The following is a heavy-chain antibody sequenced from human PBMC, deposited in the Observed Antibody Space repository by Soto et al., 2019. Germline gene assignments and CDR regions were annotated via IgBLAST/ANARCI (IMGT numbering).Heavy chain of an antibody. J-gene: IGHJ6*02. Sequence: ASVKVSCKASGYTFTSYDINWVRQATGQGLEWMGWMNPNSGNTGYAQKFQGRVTMTRNTSISTAYMELSSLRSEDTAVYYCARGRSTGYSSSWGYYYGMDVWGQGTTVTVSS. CDR3: ARGRSTGYSSSWGYYYGMDV. CDR1: GYTFTSYD. V-gene: IGHV1-8*01. CDR2: MNPNSGNT. D-gene: IGHD6-13*01.